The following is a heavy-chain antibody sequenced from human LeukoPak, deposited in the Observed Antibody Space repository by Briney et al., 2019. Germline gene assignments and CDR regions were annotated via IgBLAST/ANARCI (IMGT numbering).Heavy chain of an antibody. CDR3: ARGYYDSSGYSPFGY. J-gene: IGHJ4*02. V-gene: IGHV3-53*01. CDR2: IYSGGST. D-gene: IGHD3-22*01. CDR1: GFTVSSNY. Sequence: GGSLRLSCAASGFTVSSNYMSWVRQAPGKGLEWVSVIYSGGSTYYADSVKGRFTISRDNSKNTLYLQMNSLRAEDTAVHYCARGYYDSSGYSPFGYWGQGTLVTVSA.